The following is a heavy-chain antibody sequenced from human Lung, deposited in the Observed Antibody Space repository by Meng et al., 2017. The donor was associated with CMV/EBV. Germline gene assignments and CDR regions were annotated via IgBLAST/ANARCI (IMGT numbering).Heavy chain of an antibody. D-gene: IGHD6-19*01. V-gene: IGHV1-18*01. CDR3: ARDPFRGIEAVAGNFDY. CDR1: YTFTSYG. Sequence: YTFTSYGISWVRQAPGQGLEWMGWISGYNDNTKYAEKVHDRVTMTTDTSTSTAYMHLRSLRSDDTAVYYCARDPFRGIEAVAGNFDYWGQGTLVTVSS. CDR2: ISGYNDNT. J-gene: IGHJ4*02.